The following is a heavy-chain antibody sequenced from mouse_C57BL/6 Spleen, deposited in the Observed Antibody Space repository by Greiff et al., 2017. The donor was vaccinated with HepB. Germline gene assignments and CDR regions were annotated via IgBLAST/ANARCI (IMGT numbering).Heavy chain of an antibody. J-gene: IGHJ3*01. Sequence: QVQLQQPGAELVKPGASVKLSCKASGYTFTSYWMHWVKQRPGQGLEWIGMIHPNSGSTNYNEKFKSKATLTVDKSSSTAYMQLSSLTSEDSAVYYCARERLLRQGFAYWGQGTLVTVSA. V-gene: IGHV1-64*01. CDR1: GYTFTSYW. CDR2: IHPNSGST. D-gene: IGHD2-4*01. CDR3: ARERLLRQGFAY.